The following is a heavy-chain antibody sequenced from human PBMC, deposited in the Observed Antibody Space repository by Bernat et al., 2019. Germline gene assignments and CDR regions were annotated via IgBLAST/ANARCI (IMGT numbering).Heavy chain of an antibody. CDR2: ISYDGSNK. J-gene: IGHJ4*02. V-gene: IGHV3-30*01. Sequence: QVQLVESGGGVVQPGRSLRLSCAASGFTFSSYAMHWVRQAPGKGLEWVAVISYDGSNKYYADSVKGRFTISRDNSKNTLYLQMNSLRAEDTAVYYCARDRGWTARFDYWSQGTLVTVSS. CDR1: GFTFSSYA. D-gene: IGHD6-19*01. CDR3: ARDRGWTARFDY.